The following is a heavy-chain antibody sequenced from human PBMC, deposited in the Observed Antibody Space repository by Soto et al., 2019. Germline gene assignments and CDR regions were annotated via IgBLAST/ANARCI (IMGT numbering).Heavy chain of an antibody. D-gene: IGHD3-10*01. CDR2: ISGSGGST. CDR1: GFTFSSYA. CDR3: AKDMFSLDVTMVQSFDY. V-gene: IGHV3-23*01. Sequence: GGSLRLSCAASGFTFSSYAMSWVRQAPGKGLEWVSAISGSGGSTYYADSVKGRFTISRDNSKNTLYLQMNSLRAEDTAVYYCAKDMFSLDVTMVQSFDYWGQGTLVTVSS. J-gene: IGHJ4*02.